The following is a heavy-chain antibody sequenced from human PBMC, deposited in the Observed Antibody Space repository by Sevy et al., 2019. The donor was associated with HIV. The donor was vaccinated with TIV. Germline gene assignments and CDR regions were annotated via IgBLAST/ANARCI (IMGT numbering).Heavy chain of an antibody. CDR3: ARYIVGGDTPPYYFDY. J-gene: IGHJ4*02. CDR1: GFTFSSYW. D-gene: IGHD2-21*01. Sequence: GGSLRLSCAASGFTFSSYWMSWVRQAPGKGLEWVANIKQDGSEKYYVDSVKGRFTISRDNAKNSLYLQMNSLRAEDTAVYYCARYIVGGDTPPYYFDYWGQGTLVTVSS. CDR2: IKQDGSEK. V-gene: IGHV3-7*03.